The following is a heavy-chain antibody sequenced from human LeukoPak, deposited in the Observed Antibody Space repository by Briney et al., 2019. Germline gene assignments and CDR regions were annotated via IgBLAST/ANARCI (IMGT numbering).Heavy chain of an antibody. Sequence: PSETLSLTCAVSGASISGSGYYLGWIRQPPGKGLEWIGNIYYTVSTYYNASLQSRVTLSLDMSKNQFSLRLSSVTAADTAMYYCVKSGEYGLIDYWGQGTLVTVSS. J-gene: IGHJ4*02. CDR2: IYYTVST. V-gene: IGHV4-39*01. CDR3: VKSGEYGLIDY. D-gene: IGHD3-10*01. CDR1: GASISGSGYY.